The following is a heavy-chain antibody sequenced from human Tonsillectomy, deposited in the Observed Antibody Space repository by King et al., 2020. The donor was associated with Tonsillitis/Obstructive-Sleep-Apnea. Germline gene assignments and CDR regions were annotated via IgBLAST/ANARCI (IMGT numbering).Heavy chain of an antibody. V-gene: IGHV3-11*01. J-gene: IGHJ6*03. Sequence: VQLVESGGGLVKPGGSLRLSCAASGFTFSDYYMSWIRQAPGKGLEWVSYISSSGSTIYYADSLKGRFTISRDNAKNSLFLQMNSLRAEDTAVYYFARVKGDSLGGYYYYYMDVWGKGTTVTVSS. CDR3: ARVKGDSLGGYYYYYMDV. CDR2: ISSSGSTI. D-gene: IGHD6-13*01. CDR1: GFTFSDYY.